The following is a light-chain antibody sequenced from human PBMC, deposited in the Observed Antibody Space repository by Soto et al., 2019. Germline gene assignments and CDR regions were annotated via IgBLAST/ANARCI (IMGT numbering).Light chain of an antibody. J-gene: IGLJ2*01. CDR3: QSYDSSLSGSGVV. Sequence: QSVLTQPPSVSGAPGQRVTISCTGSSSNIGGGYDVHWYQQLPGTAPKLLIYGNSNRPSGVPDRFSGSKSGTSASLAITGLQAEDEADYYCQSYDSSLSGSGVVFGGGTKLTVL. CDR2: GNS. CDR1: SSNIGGGYD. V-gene: IGLV1-40*01.